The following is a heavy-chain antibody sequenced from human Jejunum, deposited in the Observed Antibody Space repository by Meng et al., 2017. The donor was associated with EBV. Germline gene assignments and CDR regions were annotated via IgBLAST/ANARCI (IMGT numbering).Heavy chain of an antibody. V-gene: IGHV3-23*01. CDR1: GFIFSSYT. CDR2: MSGPGAST. CDR3: AKARIVGATKAIDY. Sequence: EVQLLESXGGLVQPGXSLRLSXAASGFIFSSYTMNWVRQAPGKGLEWVSGMSGPGASTYYADSVKGRFTISRDDSKSTVYLQMNSLRVEDTALYYCAKARIVGATKAIDYWGQGTLVTVSS. D-gene: IGHD1-26*01. J-gene: IGHJ4*02.